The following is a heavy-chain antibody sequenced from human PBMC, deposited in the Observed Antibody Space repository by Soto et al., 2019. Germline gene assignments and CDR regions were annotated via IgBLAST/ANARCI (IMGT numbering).Heavy chain of an antibody. CDR2: ISAYNGNT. CDR1: CYTFTSYC. Sequence: ASVKVSFKASCYTFTSYCISWVREAPGQGLEWMGWISAYNGNTNYAQKIQGGVTMTKDTSTSTAYMELRSRRSEDTAVYYCARDGGLRGVIHYEYGMDVWS. CDR3: ARDGGLRGVIHYEYGMDV. V-gene: IGHV1-18*01. D-gene: IGHD3-10*01. J-gene: IGHJ6*02.